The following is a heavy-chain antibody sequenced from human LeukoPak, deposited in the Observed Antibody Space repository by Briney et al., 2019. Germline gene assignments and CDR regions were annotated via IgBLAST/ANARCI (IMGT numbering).Heavy chain of an antibody. Sequence: PSETLSLTCTVSGGSISRDGHHWSWIRQYPGKGLESIGSVSSSGTTTYNPSLKSRVTISLDTSQNQFSLNLRSLTAADTAVYYCAREMVRDAFDIWGQGTMVTVSS. D-gene: IGHD2-8*01. J-gene: IGHJ3*02. CDR1: GGSISRDGHH. CDR3: AREMVRDAFDI. CDR2: VSSSGTT. V-gene: IGHV4-31*03.